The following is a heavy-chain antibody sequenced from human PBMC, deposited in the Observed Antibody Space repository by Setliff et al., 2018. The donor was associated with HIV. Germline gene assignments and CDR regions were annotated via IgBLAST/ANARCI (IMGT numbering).Heavy chain of an antibody. Sequence: PGGSLRLSCAASGFTFSSYGMHWVRQAPGKGLEWVSSITSGSTYVNYADSVKGRFSISRDNSKNSLYLQMISLRAEDTALYYCARQGNWEFDYWGQGTLVTVSS. V-gene: IGHV3-21*01. D-gene: IGHD7-27*01. CDR1: GFTFSSYG. CDR3: ARQGNWEFDY. J-gene: IGHJ4*02. CDR2: ITSGSTYV.